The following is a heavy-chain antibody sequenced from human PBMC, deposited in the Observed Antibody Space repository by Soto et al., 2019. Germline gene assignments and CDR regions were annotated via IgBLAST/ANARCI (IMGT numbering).Heavy chain of an antibody. D-gene: IGHD3-3*01. Sequence: GGSLRLSCAVSGLPLEKYGMTWVRQAPGKGLEWVSSISFSGDYIYYADSVKGRFTISRDNAMNSLYLQMNRLADDDTALYVCARAFFIWNHEYWGQGTQVTVSS. J-gene: IGHJ4*02. V-gene: IGHV3-21*01. CDR2: ISFSGDYI. CDR1: GLPLEKYG. CDR3: ARAFFIWNHEY.